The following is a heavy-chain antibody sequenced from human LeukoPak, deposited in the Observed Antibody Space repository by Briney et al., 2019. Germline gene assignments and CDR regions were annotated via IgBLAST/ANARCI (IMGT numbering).Heavy chain of an antibody. Sequence: ASVKVSCKASGDSIRSYGITWVRQAPGQGLEWMGWISDYDGNTNYAQNVQGRVTMTTDTSTSTAYMELRSLRSDDTAVYYCARSRVRGSPHPNAFDIWGQGTRSPSLQ. J-gene: IGHJ3*02. CDR3: ARSRVRGSPHPNAFDI. CDR2: ISDYDGNT. CDR1: GDSIRSYG. V-gene: IGHV1-18*01. D-gene: IGHD3-10*01.